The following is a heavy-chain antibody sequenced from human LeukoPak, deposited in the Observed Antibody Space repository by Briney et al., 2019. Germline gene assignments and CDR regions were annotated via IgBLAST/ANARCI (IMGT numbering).Heavy chain of an antibody. V-gene: IGHV4-59*01. J-gene: IGHJ6*03. CDR3: ARDNIVGDTGYYYMDV. CDR2: IYYSGST. CDR1: GGSISSYY. Sequence: SETLSLTCTVSGGSISSYYWSWIRQPPGKGLEWIGYIYYSGSTNYNPSLKSRVTISVDTSKNQFSLKLSSVTAADTAVYYCARDNIVGDTGYYYMDVWGKGTTVTISS. D-gene: IGHD1-26*01.